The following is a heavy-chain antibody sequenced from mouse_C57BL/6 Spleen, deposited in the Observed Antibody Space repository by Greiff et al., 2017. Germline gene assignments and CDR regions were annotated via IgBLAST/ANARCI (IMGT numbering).Heavy chain of an antibody. J-gene: IGHJ1*03. Sequence: VQLQQPGAELVMPGASVKLSCKASGYTFTSYWMHWVKQRPGQGLEWIGEIDPSDSYTNYNQQFKGKSTLTVDQSSSTAYMQLSSLTSEDSAVYYCARSLYYYGSTWYFDVWGTGTTVTVSS. CDR2: IDPSDSYT. CDR1: GYTFTSYW. D-gene: IGHD1-1*01. V-gene: IGHV1-69*01. CDR3: ARSLYYYGSTWYFDV.